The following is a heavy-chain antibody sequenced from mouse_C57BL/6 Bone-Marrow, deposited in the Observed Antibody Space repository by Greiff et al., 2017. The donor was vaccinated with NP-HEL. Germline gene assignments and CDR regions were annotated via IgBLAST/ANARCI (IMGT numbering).Heavy chain of an antibody. CDR3: ARLYYGSRKYCDV. V-gene: IGHV5-12*01. J-gene: IGHJ1*03. CDR2: ISNGGGST. D-gene: IGHD1-1*01. Sequence: EVQRVESGGGLVQPGGSLKLSCAASGFTFSDYYMYWVRQTPEKRLEWVAYISNGGGSTYYPDTVKGRFTISRDNAKNTLYLQMSRLKSEDTAMYYCARLYYGSRKYCDVWGTGTTVTVSS. CDR1: GFTFSDYY.